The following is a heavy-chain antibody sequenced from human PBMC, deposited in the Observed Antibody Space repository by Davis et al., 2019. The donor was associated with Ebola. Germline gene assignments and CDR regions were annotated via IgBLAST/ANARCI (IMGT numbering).Heavy chain of an antibody. J-gene: IGHJ6*02. CDR2: INPNGGSP. V-gene: IGHV1-46*01. D-gene: IGHD4-17*01. CDR3: ARAWAVTTLYHWYGVDV. CDR1: GYTFTSYY. Sequence: ASVKVSCKATGYTFTSYYLHWVRQAPGQGLEWMGLINPNGGSPNYAPKFQGRVTMTRDTSTSTVFMELSSLRSEDTAVYYRARAWAVTTLYHWYGVDVWGQGTTVTVSS.